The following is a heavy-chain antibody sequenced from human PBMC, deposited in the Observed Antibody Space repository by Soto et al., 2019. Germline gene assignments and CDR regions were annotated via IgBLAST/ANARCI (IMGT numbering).Heavy chain of an antibody. V-gene: IGHV3-33*01. J-gene: IGHJ4*02. CDR3: ARAGNEHDYGVYY. CDR1: GFTFSSYG. D-gene: IGHD4-17*01. Sequence: HPGGSLRLSCAASGFTFSSYGMHWVRQAPGKGLEWVAVIWYDGSNKYYADSVKGRFTISRDNSKDTLYLQMNSLRAEDTAVYYCARAGNEHDYGVYYWGQGTLVTVSS. CDR2: IWYDGSNK.